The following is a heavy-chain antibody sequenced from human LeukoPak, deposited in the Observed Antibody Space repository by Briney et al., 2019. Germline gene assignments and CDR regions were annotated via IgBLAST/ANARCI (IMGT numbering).Heavy chain of an antibody. CDR3: ARGGRWSGYYTKAAFDI. D-gene: IGHD3-3*01. J-gene: IGHJ3*02. Sequence: PSETLSLTCAVYGGSFSGHYWSWIRQPPGKGLEWIGEINHSGSTNYNPSLKSRVTISVDTSKNQFSLKLSSVTAADTAVYYCARGGRWSGYYTKAAFDIWGQGTMVTVSS. CDR2: INHSGST. CDR1: GGSFSGHY. V-gene: IGHV4-34*01.